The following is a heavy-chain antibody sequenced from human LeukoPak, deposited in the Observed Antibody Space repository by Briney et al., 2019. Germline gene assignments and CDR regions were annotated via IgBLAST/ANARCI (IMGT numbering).Heavy chain of an antibody. D-gene: IGHD6-19*01. CDR3: AKDISAVAGCFDY. CDR1: GFTFDDYA. Sequence: GGSLRLSCAASGFTFDDYAMHWVRQAPGKGLEWVSGISWNSGSIGYADSVKGRFTISRDNAKNSLYLQMNSLRAEDTALYYCAKDISAVAGCFDYWGQGTLVTVSS. CDR2: ISWNSGSI. J-gene: IGHJ4*02. V-gene: IGHV3-9*01.